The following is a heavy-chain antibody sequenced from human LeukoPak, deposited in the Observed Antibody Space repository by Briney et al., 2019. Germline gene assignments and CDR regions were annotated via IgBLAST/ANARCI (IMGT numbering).Heavy chain of an antibody. Sequence: VASVKVSCKASGGTFSSYAISWVRQAPGQGLEWMGGIIPIFGTANYAQKFQGRVTITADESTSTAYMELSSLRSEDTAVYYCAIIVAEGTSRFDPWGQGTLVTVSS. V-gene: IGHV1-69*13. CDR2: IIPIFGTA. D-gene: IGHD1-7*01. CDR1: GGTFSSYA. J-gene: IGHJ5*02. CDR3: AIIVAEGTSRFDP.